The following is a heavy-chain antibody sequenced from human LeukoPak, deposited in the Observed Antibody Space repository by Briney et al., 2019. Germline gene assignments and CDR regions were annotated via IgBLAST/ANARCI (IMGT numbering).Heavy chain of an antibody. D-gene: IGHD5-24*01. CDR1: GYTFTSYG. CDR2: ISAYNGNT. J-gene: IGHJ4*02. CDR3: ARGGGVEMATIGDD. Sequence: VASVKVSCKASGYTFTSYGISWVRRAPGQGLEWMGWISAYNGNTNYAQKLQGRVTMTTDTSTSTAYMELRSPRSDDTAVYYCARGGGVEMATIGDDWGQGTLVTVSS. V-gene: IGHV1-18*01.